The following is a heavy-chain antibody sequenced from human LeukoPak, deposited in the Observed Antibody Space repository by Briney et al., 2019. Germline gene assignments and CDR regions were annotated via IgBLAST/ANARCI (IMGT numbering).Heavy chain of an antibody. CDR3: ARGWCSGGSCYSGFDY. V-gene: IGHV1-69*13. CDR2: IIPIFGTA. J-gene: IGHJ4*02. Sequence: SLKASCKASGVTFSSYAISWVRQAPGQGLEWMGGIIPIFGTANYAQKFQGRVTITAHESTSTAYMELSSLRSEDSAVYYCARGWCSGGSCYSGFDYWGQGTLVTVSS. CDR1: GVTFSSYA. D-gene: IGHD2-15*01.